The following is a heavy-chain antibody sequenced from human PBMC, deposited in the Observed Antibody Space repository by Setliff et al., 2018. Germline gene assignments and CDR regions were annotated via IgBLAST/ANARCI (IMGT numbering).Heavy chain of an antibody. CDR2: ISGYTGDT. CDR1: GFMFSTYG. D-gene: IGHD3-9*01. V-gene: IGHV1-18*01. CDR3: ARSSAPSVVLAADFDF. Sequence: ASVKVSCKTSGFMFSTYGLSWVRQAPGQAPEWIGCISGYTGDTNYAPKFRDIVTLAIDPSSTTAYMELRSLKSDDTAFYYCARSSAPSVVLAADFDFWGQGTLVTVSS. J-gene: IGHJ4*02.